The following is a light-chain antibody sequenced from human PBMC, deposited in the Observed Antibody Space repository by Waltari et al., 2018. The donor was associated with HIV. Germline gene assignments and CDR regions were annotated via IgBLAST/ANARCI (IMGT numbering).Light chain of an antibody. CDR1: RRDSDVFFY. CDR3: CSYAGSKTHNVA. J-gene: IGLJ2*01. V-gene: IGLV2-11*01. CDR2: DVT. Sequence: QSALTQPRPVSGSPGQSVPISSPGTRRDSDVFFYFSWYHQHPGKAPQIIIYDVTKRPSGVPDRFSGSKSGNTASLTISGLQAEDEADYYCCSYAGSKTHNVAFGGGTRLTVL.